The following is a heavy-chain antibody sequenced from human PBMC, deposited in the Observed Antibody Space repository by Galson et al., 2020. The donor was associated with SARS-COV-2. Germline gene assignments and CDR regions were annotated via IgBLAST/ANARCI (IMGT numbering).Heavy chain of an antibody. CDR2: ISSSGSYT. V-gene: IGHV3-11*06. Sequence: GSLRLSCAASGFTLGDYYMTWIRQAPGKGLEWVSYISSSGSYTDYADSVKGRFTISRDNAKNSLYLQVNSLRAEDTAVYYCARDRIATRRIFDYWGQGTLVTVSS. D-gene: IGHD6-6*01. CDR3: ARDRIATRRIFDY. J-gene: IGHJ4*02. CDR1: GFTLGDYY.